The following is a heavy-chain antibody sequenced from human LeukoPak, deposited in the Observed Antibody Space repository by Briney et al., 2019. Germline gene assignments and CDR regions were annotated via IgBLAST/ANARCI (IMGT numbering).Heavy chain of an antibody. CDR1: GFTFSTYA. D-gene: IGHD4-17*01. J-gene: IGHJ4*02. CDR3: ARESFGDYYFDY. Sequence: GGSLRLSCAASGFTFSTYAMNWVRQAPGKGLEWVSAISGSGISTCYADPVKGRFTVSRDNSKNTLYLQMNSLRVEDTAVYSCARESFGDYYFDYWGQGTLVTVSS. CDR2: ISGSGIST. V-gene: IGHV3-23*01.